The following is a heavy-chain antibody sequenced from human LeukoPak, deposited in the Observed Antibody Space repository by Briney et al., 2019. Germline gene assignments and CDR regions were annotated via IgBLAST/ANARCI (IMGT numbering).Heavy chain of an antibody. CDR1: GFTLSSYG. CDR3: ARSGSTYYYGMDV. D-gene: IGHD3-10*01. J-gene: IGHJ6*02. V-gene: IGHV3-33*01. Sequence: PGRSLRLTCAASGFTLSSYGMHWVRQGPGKGLEWVTFIRYDGTDKNYADSVKGRFTISRDNSKNTLYLQMNSLRAEDTAVYYCARSGSTYYYGMDVWGQGTTVTVSS. CDR2: IRYDGTDK.